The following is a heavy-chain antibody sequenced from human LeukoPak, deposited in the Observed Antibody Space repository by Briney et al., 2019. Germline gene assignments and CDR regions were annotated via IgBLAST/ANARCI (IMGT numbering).Heavy chain of an antibody. D-gene: IGHD3-9*01. J-gene: IGHJ5*02. V-gene: IGHV3-15*01. CDR1: EFTFSSYE. Sequence: GGSLRLSCAASEFTFSSYEMNWVRQAPGKGLEWVGRIKSKTDGGATDYAAPVKGRFTISRDDSKNTLYLQMNNLKTEDTAVYYCATFRPITWGQGTLVTVSS. CDR3: ATFRPIT. CDR2: IKSKTDGGAT.